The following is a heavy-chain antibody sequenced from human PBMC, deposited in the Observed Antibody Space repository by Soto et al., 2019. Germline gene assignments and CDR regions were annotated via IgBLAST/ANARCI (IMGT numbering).Heavy chain of an antibody. Sequence: GGSLRLSCAASGFTFDDYTMHWVRQAPGKGLEWVSLISWDGGSTYYADSVKGRFTISRDNSKNSLYLQMNSLRTEDTALYYCAKDAGRFFDWFPHRYGMDVWGQGTTVTVSS. J-gene: IGHJ6*02. CDR2: ISWDGGST. CDR3: AKDAGRFFDWFPHRYGMDV. D-gene: IGHD3-9*01. V-gene: IGHV3-43*01. CDR1: GFTFDDYT.